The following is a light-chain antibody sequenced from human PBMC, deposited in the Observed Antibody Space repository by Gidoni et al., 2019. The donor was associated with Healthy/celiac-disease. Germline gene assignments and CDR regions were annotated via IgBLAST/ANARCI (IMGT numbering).Light chain of an antibody. Sequence: QSALTQPASVSGSPGQSITISCTGTSSDVGGYNYVSWYQQHPGKAPKLMIYDVSHRPSGVSNRFSGSKSGNTASLTISGLQAEDAADYYCSSYTSSSTEVFGGGTKLTVL. CDR3: SSYTSSSTEV. CDR2: DVS. J-gene: IGLJ2*01. V-gene: IGLV2-14*03. CDR1: SSDVGGYNY.